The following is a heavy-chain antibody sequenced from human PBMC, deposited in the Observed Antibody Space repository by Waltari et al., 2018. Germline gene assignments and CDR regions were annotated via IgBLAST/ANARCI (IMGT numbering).Heavy chain of an antibody. Sequence: QVQLVQSGAEVKKPGASVKVSCKASGYTFTSYDINWVRQATGQGLEWMGWMNHNSGNTGYAQKFQGRVTMTRNTSISTAYMELSSLRSEDTAVYYCATQAYCGGDCYFNYWGQGTLVTVSS. D-gene: IGHD2-21*01. J-gene: IGHJ4*02. V-gene: IGHV1-8*01. CDR2: MNHNSGNT. CDR1: GYTFTSYD. CDR3: ATQAYCGGDCYFNY.